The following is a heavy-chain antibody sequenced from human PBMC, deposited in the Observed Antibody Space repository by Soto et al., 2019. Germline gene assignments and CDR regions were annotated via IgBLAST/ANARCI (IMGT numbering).Heavy chain of an antibody. Sequence: PSVKVSCKPSGYTFNNYYIHWVRQAPGQGLEWMGILNPSSGSTKFAQRLQGRVTLTRDTSTTTVYMELSSLRSEDTAVYYCARLLAPYCGGDCFSGFGYWGQGTQVTVSS. V-gene: IGHV1-46*02. J-gene: IGHJ4*02. D-gene: IGHD2-21*02. CDR1: GYTFNNYY. CDR3: ARLLAPYCGGDCFSGFGY. CDR2: LNPSSGST.